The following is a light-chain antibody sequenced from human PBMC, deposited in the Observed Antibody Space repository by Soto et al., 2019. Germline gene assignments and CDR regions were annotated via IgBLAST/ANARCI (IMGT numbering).Light chain of an antibody. V-gene: IGLV1-40*01. CDR1: RFNLGAAYD. CDR2: SNS. J-gene: IGLJ1*01. CDR3: QSYDSSLSGSV. Sequence: SFLTQPPSISWAPGPEVTLPLTWRRFNLGAAYDVHWYQHLPGTAPKLLIYSNSNRPSGVPDRFSGSKSGTSASLAITGLQAEDEADYYCQSYDSSLSGSVFGTGTKVTVL.